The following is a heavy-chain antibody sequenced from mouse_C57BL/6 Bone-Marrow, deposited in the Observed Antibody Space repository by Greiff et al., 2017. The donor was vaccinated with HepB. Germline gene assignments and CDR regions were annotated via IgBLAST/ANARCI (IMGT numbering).Heavy chain of an antibody. D-gene: IGHD2-4*01. CDR2: ISSGSSTI. J-gene: IGHJ3*01. CDR3: AREKWGYYDEDWFAY. Sequence: EVKLVESGGGLVKPGGSLKLSCAASGFTFSDYGMHWVSQAPEKGLEWVAYISSGSSTIYYADTVQGRFTISRDNAKNTLFLQMTSLRSEDTAMYYCAREKWGYYDEDWFAYWGQGTLVTVSA. V-gene: IGHV5-17*01. CDR1: GFTFSDYG.